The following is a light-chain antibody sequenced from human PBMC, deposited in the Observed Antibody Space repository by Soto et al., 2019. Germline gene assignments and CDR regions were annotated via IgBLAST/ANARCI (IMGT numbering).Light chain of an antibody. CDR1: QSIANW. CDR3: QQYESFPRT. J-gene: IGKJ1*01. V-gene: IGKV1-5*03. Sequence: DIQMTQSPSTLSASVGDRVTITCRASQSIANWLAWYQQKPGKAPKLFILKASTLEIGVPSRFSGSGSGTEFTLSISSLQPDDFATYFCQQYESFPRTFGQGTKVEIK. CDR2: KAS.